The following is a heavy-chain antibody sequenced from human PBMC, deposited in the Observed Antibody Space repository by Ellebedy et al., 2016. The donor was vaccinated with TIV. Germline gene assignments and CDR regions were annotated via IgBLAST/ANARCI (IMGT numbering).Heavy chain of an antibody. CDR3: LVGYSSSWYYGPGTNPPGYWYFDL. D-gene: IGHD6-13*01. CDR2: IDPAGSDT. V-gene: IGHV5-51*01. CDR1: GSKFTGHW. Sequence: GESLKISCQGSGSKFTGHWIDWVRPMPGKGLEWMGVIDPAGSDTRYIPSFQGHVTISADKSISTAYLQWSSLKASDTAMYYCLVGYSSSWYYGPGTNPPGYWYFDLWGRGTLVTVSS. J-gene: IGHJ2*01.